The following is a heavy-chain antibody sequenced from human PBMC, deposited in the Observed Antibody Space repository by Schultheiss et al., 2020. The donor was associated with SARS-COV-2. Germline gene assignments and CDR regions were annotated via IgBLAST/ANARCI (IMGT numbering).Heavy chain of an antibody. V-gene: IGHV3-30*02. Sequence: GESLKISCAASGFTFSSYGMHWVRQAPGKGLEWVAVIWYDGSNKYYADSVKGRFTISRDNSKNTLYLQMNSLRAEDTAVYYCAKDWYYYDSSGYYPFDYWGQGTLVTVSS. CDR3: AKDWYYYDSSGYYPFDY. J-gene: IGHJ4*02. CDR1: GFTFSSYG. D-gene: IGHD3-22*01. CDR2: IWYDGSNK.